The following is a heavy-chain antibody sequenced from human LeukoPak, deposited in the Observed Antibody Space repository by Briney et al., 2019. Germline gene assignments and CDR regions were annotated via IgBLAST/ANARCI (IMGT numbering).Heavy chain of an antibody. CDR3: ARGVERYGYVDY. V-gene: IGHV1-8*01. CDR1: GYTFTSYD. Sequence: ASVKVSCKASGYTFTSYDINWVRQATGQGLEWMGWMNPNSGNTGYAQKFQGRVTMTRNTSISTAYMELSSLRAEDTAVYYCARGVERYGYVDYWGQGTLVTVSS. D-gene: IGHD5-18*01. CDR2: MNPNSGNT. J-gene: IGHJ4*02.